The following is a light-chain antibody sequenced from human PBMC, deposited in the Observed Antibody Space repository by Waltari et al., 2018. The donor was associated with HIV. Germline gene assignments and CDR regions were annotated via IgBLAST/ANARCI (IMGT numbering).Light chain of an antibody. CDR1: SSNVGHNY. V-gene: IGLV1-51*02. CDR2: ENN. CDR3: GTWDSSLSAVV. J-gene: IGLJ2*01. Sequence: QSVLTQPPSVSAAPGQKVTISCSGSSSNVGHNYVSWYQQHPGTAPKLLMYENNERPSGIPDRFSGSKSGTSATLGITGLQTGDEADYYCGTWDSSLSAVVFGGGTKLTVL.